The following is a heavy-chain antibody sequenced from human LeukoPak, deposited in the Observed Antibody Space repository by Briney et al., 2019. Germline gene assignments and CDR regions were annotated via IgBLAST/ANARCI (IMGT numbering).Heavy chain of an antibody. Sequence: GGSLRLSCAASGFTFSSYWMSWARQAPGKGLEWVANIKQDGSEKYYVDSVKGRFTISRDNAKNSLYLQMNSLRAEDTAVYYCARGRRQWLVLNDAFDIWGQGTMVTVSS. D-gene: IGHD6-19*01. CDR3: ARGRRQWLVLNDAFDI. CDR2: IKQDGSEK. CDR1: GFTFSSYW. J-gene: IGHJ3*02. V-gene: IGHV3-7*01.